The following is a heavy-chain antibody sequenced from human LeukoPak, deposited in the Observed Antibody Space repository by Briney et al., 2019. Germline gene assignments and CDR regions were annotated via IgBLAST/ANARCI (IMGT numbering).Heavy chain of an antibody. CDR3: ARGVVAAADYSYYYGMDV. J-gene: IGHJ6*04. CDR1: GGTFSSYS. CDR2: IIPICSTA. D-gene: IGHD2-15*01. V-gene: IGHV1-69*06. Sequence: AVKVSCKCSGGTFSSYSISWVRQPPGQGLEGMGVIIPICSTANNAQEFQGRVTITAVKSTSTAYMEMSSLRSEGKAVYYCARGVVAAADYSYYYGMDVWGKGTTVTVSS.